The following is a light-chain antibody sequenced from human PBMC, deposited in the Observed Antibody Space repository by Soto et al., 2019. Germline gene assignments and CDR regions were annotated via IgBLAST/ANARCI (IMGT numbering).Light chain of an antibody. V-gene: IGLV2-23*02. CDR3: CSYAGSSLVV. Sequence: QSVLTQPASVSGSPGQSITISCTGTSSDVGSYNLVSWYQQHPAKAPKLMIYEVSKRPSGVSNRFSGSKSGNTASLTIAGLWAEDEADYYCCSYAGSSLVVFGGGTKLTVL. CDR2: EVS. CDR1: SSDVGSYNL. J-gene: IGLJ2*01.